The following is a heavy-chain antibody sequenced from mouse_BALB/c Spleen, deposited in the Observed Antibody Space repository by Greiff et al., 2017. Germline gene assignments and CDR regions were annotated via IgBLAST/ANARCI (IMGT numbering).Heavy chain of an antibody. CDR1: GYTFTSYW. D-gene: IGHD1-1*01. J-gene: IGHJ3*01. CDR3: ARDYYGSSSFAY. V-gene: IGHV1-7*01. CDR2: INPSTGYT. Sequence: VKLMESGAELAKPGASVKMSCKASGYTFTSYWMHWVKQRPGQGLEWIGYINPSTGYTEYNQKFKDKATLTADKSSSTAYMQLSSLTSEDSAVYYCARDYYGSSSFAYWGQGTLVTVSA.